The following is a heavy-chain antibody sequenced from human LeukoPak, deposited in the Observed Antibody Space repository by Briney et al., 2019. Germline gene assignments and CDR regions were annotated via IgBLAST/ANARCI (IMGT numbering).Heavy chain of an antibody. Sequence: SETLSLTCAVYGGSFSGYYWGWIRQPPGKGLEWIGSTYYSGSTNYNPSLKSRVTISVDTSKNQFSLKLSSVTAADTAVYYCARRHSGMRLRFSYWGQGTLVTVSS. CDR3: ARRHSGMRLRFSY. CDR2: TYYSGST. D-gene: IGHD5-12*01. CDR1: GGSFSGYY. V-gene: IGHV4-34*01. J-gene: IGHJ4*02.